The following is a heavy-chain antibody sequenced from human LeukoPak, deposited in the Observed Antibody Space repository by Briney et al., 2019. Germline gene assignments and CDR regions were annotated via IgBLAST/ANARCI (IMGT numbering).Heavy chain of an antibody. D-gene: IGHD1-26*01. Sequence: ASVKVSFKSSGYTFTNYYIHWVPQAPGQGLEWMGVINPSIGTTNYEQKVQGRVTMTSDTYNSKVYMQLSSLSSEGKVVFYFAKIVRASNGDFDYWGQGTLVTVSS. J-gene: IGHJ4*02. V-gene: IGHV1-46*01. CDR1: GYTFTNYY. CDR3: AKIVRASNGDFDY. CDR2: INPSIGTT.